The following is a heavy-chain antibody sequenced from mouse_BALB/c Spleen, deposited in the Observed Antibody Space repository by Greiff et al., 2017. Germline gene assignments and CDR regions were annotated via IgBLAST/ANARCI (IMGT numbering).Heavy chain of an antibody. Sequence: EVMLVESGGGLVQPGGSRKLSCAASGFTFSSFGMHWVRQAPEKGLEWVAYISSGSSTIYYADKVKGRFTISRDNPKNTLFLQMTSLRSEDTAMYYCARMGGPFDYWGQGTTLTVSS. CDR1: GFTFSSFG. D-gene: IGHD2-3*01. J-gene: IGHJ2*01. V-gene: IGHV5-17*02. CDR2: ISSGSSTI. CDR3: ARMGGPFDY.